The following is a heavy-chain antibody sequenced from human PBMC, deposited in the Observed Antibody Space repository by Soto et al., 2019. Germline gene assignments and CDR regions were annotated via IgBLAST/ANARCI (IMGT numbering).Heavy chain of an antibody. Sequence: SETLSLTCTVSGDSISSADYYWSWIRQTPGKGLEWIGHIFYSGTTYYNPSLKSRLTISVDTSKNHFSLRPTSVTAADTAVYYCARDLWVEPELYYYGMDVWGQGTTVTVSS. CDR3: ARDLWVEPELYYYGMDV. V-gene: IGHV4-30-4*01. CDR2: IFYSGTT. D-gene: IGHD1-1*01. J-gene: IGHJ6*02. CDR1: GDSISSADYY.